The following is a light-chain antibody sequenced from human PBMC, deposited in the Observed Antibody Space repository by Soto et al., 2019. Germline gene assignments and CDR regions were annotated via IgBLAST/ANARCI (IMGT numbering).Light chain of an antibody. CDR3: QQRSNWPPWT. J-gene: IGKJ1*01. V-gene: IGKV3-11*01. CDR1: QSVSSY. Sequence: EIVLTQSPATLSLSPGERATLSCRASQSVSSYLAWYQQKPGQAPRLLIYDASNRATGIPARFRGSGSRTDFTLTISSLEHEDFAVYYCQQRSNWPPWTFGQGTKVEIK. CDR2: DAS.